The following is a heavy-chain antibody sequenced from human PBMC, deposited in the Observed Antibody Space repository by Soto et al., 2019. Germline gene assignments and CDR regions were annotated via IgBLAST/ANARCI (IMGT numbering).Heavy chain of an antibody. CDR2: IYYSGST. Sequence: QVQLQESGPGLVKPSQTLSLTCTVSGGSISSGGYYWSWIRQHPGNGLEGIGYIYYSGSTYYNPSFKRRVTISVDTSKNQFSLKLSSVTAADTAVYYCARVSTTVVTRYFDYWGQGTLVTVSS. V-gene: IGHV4-31*03. D-gene: IGHD4-17*01. J-gene: IGHJ4*02. CDR3: ARVSTTVVTRYFDY. CDR1: GGSISSGGYY.